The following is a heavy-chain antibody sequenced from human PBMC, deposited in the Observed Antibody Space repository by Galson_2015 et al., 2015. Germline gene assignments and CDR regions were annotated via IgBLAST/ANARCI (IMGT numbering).Heavy chain of an antibody. V-gene: IGHV3-13*01. J-gene: IGHJ4*02. Sequence: SLRLSCAASGFTFSTNDMHWVRHATGKGLEWVSGIARTGDTFYAASVKGRFTISKENPKNYLYLQMNSLRAGDTAVYYCVGGGGIGFDYWGQGIPVTVSS. CDR2: IARTGDT. D-gene: IGHD3-16*01. CDR3: VGGGGIGFDY. CDR1: GFTFSTND.